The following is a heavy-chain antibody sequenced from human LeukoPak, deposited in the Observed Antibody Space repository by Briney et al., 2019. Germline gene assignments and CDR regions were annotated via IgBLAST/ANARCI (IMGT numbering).Heavy chain of an antibody. CDR3: ARGGYDYVWGSYRYRFGIPGFDY. CDR1: GFTFSSYS. V-gene: IGHV3-21*01. Sequence: GGSLRLSCAASGFTFSSYSMNWVRQAPGKGLEWVSSITSSSSYIYYADSVKGRFTISRDNAKNSLYLQMNSLRAEDTAVYYCARGGYDYVWGSYRYRFGIPGFDYWGQGTLVTVSS. CDR2: ITSSSSYI. D-gene: IGHD3-16*02. J-gene: IGHJ4*02.